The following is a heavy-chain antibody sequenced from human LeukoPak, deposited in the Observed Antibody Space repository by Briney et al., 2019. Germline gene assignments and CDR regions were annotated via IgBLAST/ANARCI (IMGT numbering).Heavy chain of an antibody. V-gene: IGHV4-61*01. J-gene: IGHJ5*02. Sequence: SETLSLTCTVSGGSISSSSYYWGWIRQPPGKGLEWIGYIYYSGSTNYNPSLKSRVTISVDTSKNQFSLKLSSVTAADTAVYYCARDRRDCSGGSCYPKNRFDPWGQGTLVTVSS. D-gene: IGHD2-15*01. CDR1: GGSISSSSYY. CDR2: IYYSGST. CDR3: ARDRRDCSGGSCYPKNRFDP.